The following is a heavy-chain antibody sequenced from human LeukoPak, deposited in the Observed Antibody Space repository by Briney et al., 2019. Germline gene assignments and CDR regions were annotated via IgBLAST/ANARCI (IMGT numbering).Heavy chain of an antibody. CDR2: ISSCSSTI. CDR1: GFTFSSYS. Sequence: GGSLRLSCAASGFTFSSYSMNWVRQAPGKGLEWVSYISSCSSTIYYADSVKGRFTISRDNAKNSLYLQMNSLRAEDTAVYYCAREDGWGQGTLVTVSS. V-gene: IGHV3-48*01. CDR3: AREDG. J-gene: IGHJ4*02. D-gene: IGHD5-24*01.